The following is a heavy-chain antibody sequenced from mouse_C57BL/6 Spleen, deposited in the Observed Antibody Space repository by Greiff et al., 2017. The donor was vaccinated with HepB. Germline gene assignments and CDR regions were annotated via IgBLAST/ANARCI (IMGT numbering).Heavy chain of an antibody. J-gene: IGHJ4*01. D-gene: IGHD2-3*01. CDR3: ARFYDGRAMDY. Sequence: QVQLQQPGAELVMPGASVKLSCKASGYTFTSYWMHWVKQRPGQGLEWIGEIDPSDSYTNYNQKFKGKSTLTVDKSSSTAYMQLSSLTSEDSAVYDCARFYDGRAMDYWGQGTSVTVSS. CDR2: IDPSDSYT. CDR1: GYTFTSYW. V-gene: IGHV1-69*01.